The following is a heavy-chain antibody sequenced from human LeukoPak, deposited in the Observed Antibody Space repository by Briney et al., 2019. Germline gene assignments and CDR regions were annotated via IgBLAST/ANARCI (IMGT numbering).Heavy chain of an antibody. CDR3: ARASGYYYSFHDPGYFDY. CDR1: GGSISSYY. J-gene: IGHJ4*02. V-gene: IGHV4-59*01. D-gene: IGHD3-22*01. CDR2: IYYSGST. Sequence: KASETLSLTCTVSGGSISSYYWSWIRQPPGKGLEWIGYIYYSGSTNYNPSLKSRVTISVDTSKNHFSLKLSSVTAADTAVYYCARASGYYYSFHDPGYFDYWGQGTLVTVSS.